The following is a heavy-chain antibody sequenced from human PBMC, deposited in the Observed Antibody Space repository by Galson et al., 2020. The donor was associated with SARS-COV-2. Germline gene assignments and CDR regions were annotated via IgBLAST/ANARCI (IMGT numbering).Heavy chain of an antibody. D-gene: IGHD3-22*01. J-gene: IGHJ2*01. CDR1: GGSISSYY. V-gene: IGHV4-59*01. CDR3: ASRTYYYDGEGWSFVL. CDR2: IYYSGST. Sequence: SENLSLTCTVSGGSISSYYWSWIRQPPGKGLEWIGYIYYSGSTNYNPSLKSRVTISVDTSKNQFSLKLSPVTAADTAVYYCASRTYYYDGEGWSFVLCGRGTLVTFSS.